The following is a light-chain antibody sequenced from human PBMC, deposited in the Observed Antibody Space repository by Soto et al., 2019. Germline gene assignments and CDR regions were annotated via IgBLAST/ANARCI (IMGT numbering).Light chain of an antibody. CDR2: RAS. V-gene: IGKV4-1*01. CDR3: QQYHTAPIT. J-gene: IGKJ5*01. Sequence: DIVMTQSPDSLAVSLGERATINCKSSQSVLYSSNNLNYLAWFQQKPGQPPKLLIYRASTRESGVPDRFSGSGSGTDFTLTINSPQAEDVAVYYCQQYHTAPITFGQGTRLEIK. CDR1: QSVLYSSNNLNY.